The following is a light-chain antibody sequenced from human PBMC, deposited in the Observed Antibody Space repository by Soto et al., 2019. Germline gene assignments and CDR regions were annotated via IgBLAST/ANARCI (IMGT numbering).Light chain of an antibody. V-gene: IGLV2-11*01. CDR1: TSESDYHMF. J-gene: IGLJ3*02. CDR2: GVN. Sequence: QSALTQPRSVSGSPGQSVTISCSGITSESDYHMFVAWYQQHPGKVPKVIIHGVNQRPSGVPDRFSGSKSGSTASLTISGLQAEDEADYYCCSYSGRYAWVIGGGTKVTVL. CDR3: CSYSGRYAWV.